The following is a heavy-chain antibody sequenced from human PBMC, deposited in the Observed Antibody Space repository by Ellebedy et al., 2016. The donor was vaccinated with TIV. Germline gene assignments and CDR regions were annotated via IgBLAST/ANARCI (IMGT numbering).Heavy chain of an antibody. CDR2: IYYSGST. CDR1: GGSISSSSYY. D-gene: IGHD3-10*01. Sequence: SETLSLTXTVSGGSISSSSYYWGWIRQPPGKGLEWIGSIYYSGSTYYNPSLKSRVTISVDTSKNQFSLKLSSVTAADTAVYYCARGEYYYGRIRAFDIWGQGTMVTVSS. J-gene: IGHJ3*02. V-gene: IGHV4-39*07. CDR3: ARGEYYYGRIRAFDI.